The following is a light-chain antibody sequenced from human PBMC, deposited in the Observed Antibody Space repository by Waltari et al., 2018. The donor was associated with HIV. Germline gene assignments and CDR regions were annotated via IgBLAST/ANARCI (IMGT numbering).Light chain of an antibody. Sequence: QSVLTQPPSASGTPGQRVTISCSGSSPNIGTNTVNWYQQLPGTAPKPLIYTKNQRPSGVPDRFSGSKSGTSASLAISGLQSEDEADYYCAAWDDSLNGNVFGPGTKVTVL. CDR3: AAWDDSLNGNV. CDR1: SPNIGTNT. CDR2: TKN. V-gene: IGLV1-44*01. J-gene: IGLJ1*01.